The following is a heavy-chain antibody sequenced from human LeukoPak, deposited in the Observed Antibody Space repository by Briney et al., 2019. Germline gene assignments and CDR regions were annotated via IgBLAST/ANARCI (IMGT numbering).Heavy chain of an antibody. D-gene: IGHD3-3*01. CDR3: ARDYDSNYDY. CDR1: GFTVSTYYT. CDR2: IYHSGST. Sequence: GSLRLSCAASGFTVSTYYTSWVRQPPGKGLEWIGEIYHSGSTNYNPSLKSRVTISVDKSKNQFSLKLSSVTAADTAVYYCARDYDSNYDYWGQGTLVTVSS. J-gene: IGHJ4*02. V-gene: IGHV4-4*02.